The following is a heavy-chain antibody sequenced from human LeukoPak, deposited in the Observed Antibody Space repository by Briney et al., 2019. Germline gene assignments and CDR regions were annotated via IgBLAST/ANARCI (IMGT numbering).Heavy chain of an antibody. CDR2: FATIFGAA. CDR1: GGTFTIYA. Sequence: GAAVRDSSKPSGGTFTIYAFSWVRQAPRQGREWMGGFATIFGAANYIQKLQGRVTLTTDESTSNAYMGLSNLRSEDPAVYYRATEPVPRSSGLDFRGQGTLVTVSS. CDR3: ATEPVPRSSGLDF. D-gene: IGHD3-22*01. V-gene: IGHV1-69*05. J-gene: IGHJ4*02.